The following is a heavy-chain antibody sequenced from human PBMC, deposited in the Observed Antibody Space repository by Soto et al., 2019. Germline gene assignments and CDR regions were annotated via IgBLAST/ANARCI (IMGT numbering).Heavy chain of an antibody. D-gene: IGHD5-12*01. Sequence: QVQLVESGGAVVQPGRSLRLSCVGSGFTFSHYGMHWVRQAPGKGLEWVAVQWFDGSNKFHADSVKGRFTISRDNSQNTLYLQMNSLRAEDKAVYYCARDVGDVMSTIQGHGLDVWGQGTTVTVSS. V-gene: IGHV3-33*01. CDR1: GFTFSHYG. CDR3: ARDVGDVMSTIQGHGLDV. J-gene: IGHJ6*02. CDR2: QWFDGSNK.